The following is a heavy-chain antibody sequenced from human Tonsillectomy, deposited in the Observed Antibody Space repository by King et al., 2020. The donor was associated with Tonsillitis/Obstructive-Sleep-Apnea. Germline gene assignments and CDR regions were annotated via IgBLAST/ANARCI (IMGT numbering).Heavy chain of an antibody. D-gene: IGHD3-9*01. V-gene: IGHV5-10-1*01. J-gene: IGHJ6*03. CDR3: ARRYFDGHYYYYMDV. CDR1: GYSFTSYW. CDR2: IDPSDSYT. Sequence: QLVQSGAEVKKPGESLRISCKGSGYSFTSYWIDWVRQMPGKGLEWMGTIDPSDSYTNYSPSFQGHVTISADKSINTAYLRWSSLKASDTAMYFCARRYFDGHYYYYMDVWGKGTAVTVSS.